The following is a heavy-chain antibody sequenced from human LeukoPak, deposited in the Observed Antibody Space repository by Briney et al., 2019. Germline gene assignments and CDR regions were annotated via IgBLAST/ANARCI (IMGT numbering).Heavy chain of an antibody. V-gene: IGHV3-30*04. CDR1: GFTFSSYA. D-gene: IGHD2-2*01. Sequence: GRSLRLSCAASGFTFSSYAMHWVRQAPGKGLEWVAVISYDGSNKYYADSVKGRFTISRDNSKNTLYLQMNSLRAEDTAVYYCATGVVPAAMSSRADYWGQGTLVTVSS. CDR2: ISYDGSNK. CDR3: ATGVVPAAMSSRADY. J-gene: IGHJ4*02.